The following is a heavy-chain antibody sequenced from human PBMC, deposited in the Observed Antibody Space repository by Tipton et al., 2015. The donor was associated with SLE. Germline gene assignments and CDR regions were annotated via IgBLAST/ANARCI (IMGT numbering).Heavy chain of an antibody. CDR1: GDSIISSY. Sequence: TLSLTCTVSGDSIISSYWSWIRQPPGKGLEWIGYIYYSGTTNYNPSLKSRVTISVDTSKNQVSLKLSSVTAADTAVYYCARGNYASESYYRLYMDVWGKGTTVTVSS. J-gene: IGHJ6*03. CDR2: IYYSGTT. CDR3: ARGNYASESYYRLYMDV. V-gene: IGHV4-59*01. D-gene: IGHD3-10*01.